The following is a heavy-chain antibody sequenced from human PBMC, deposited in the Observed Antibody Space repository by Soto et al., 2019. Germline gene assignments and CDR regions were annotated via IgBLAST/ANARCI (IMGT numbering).Heavy chain of an antibody. CDR2: IRSKAYGGTT. J-gene: IGHJ3*02. Sequence: KPGGSLRLSCTASGFTFGDYAMSWFRQAPGKGLEWVGFIRSKAYGGTTEYAASVKGRFTISRDDSKSIAYLQMNSLKTEDTAVYYCTRSPGYYDSSAIRELAAFDIWGQGTMVTVSS. CDR1: GFTFGDYA. D-gene: IGHD3-22*01. V-gene: IGHV3-49*05. CDR3: TRSPGYYDSSAIRELAAFDI.